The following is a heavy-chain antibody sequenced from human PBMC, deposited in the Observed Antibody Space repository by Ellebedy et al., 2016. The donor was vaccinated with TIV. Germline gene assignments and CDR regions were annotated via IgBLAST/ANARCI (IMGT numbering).Heavy chain of an antibody. CDR1: GYTFINSY. V-gene: IGHV1-2*02. Sequence: ASVKVSCKASGYTFINSYIHWVRQAPGQGLEWLGWINPHNGGTNYALNFRGRVTMTTDMSINTAYMELSTLTFEDTAIYYCAKGLLRELLGFDSWGQGTLVAVSS. J-gene: IGHJ4*02. CDR2: INPHNGGT. CDR3: AKGLLRELLGFDS. D-gene: IGHD1-26*01.